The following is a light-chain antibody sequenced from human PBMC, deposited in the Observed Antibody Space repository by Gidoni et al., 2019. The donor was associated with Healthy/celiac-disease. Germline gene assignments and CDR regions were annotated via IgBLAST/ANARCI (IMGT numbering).Light chain of an antibody. CDR3: QSYDSSHGV. CDR1: SSNIGAGYD. J-gene: IGLJ3*02. CDR2: GNS. V-gene: IGLV1-40*01. Sequence: QSVLPQPPSVSVSPGQRFTISCPGSSSNIGAGYDVHWYQQLPGTAPKLLIYGNSNRPSGVPDRFSGSKSGTSASLAITGLQAEDEADYYCQSYDSSHGVFGGGTKLTVL.